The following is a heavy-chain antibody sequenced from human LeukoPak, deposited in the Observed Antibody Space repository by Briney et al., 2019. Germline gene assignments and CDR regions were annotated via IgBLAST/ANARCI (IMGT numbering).Heavy chain of an antibody. CDR1: GGSVSSGRYY. CDR2: ISYSGNT. J-gene: IGHJ4*02. CDR3: ARESDYYGSGRPFDY. D-gene: IGHD3-10*01. V-gene: IGHV4-61*01. Sequence: SETLSLTCTVSGGSVSSGRYYWTWIRQPPGKGLGWIGYISYSGNTNYNPSLKSRVTISLDTSKNQFSLKLNSVTAADTAVYYCARESDYYGSGRPFDYWGQGTLVTVSS.